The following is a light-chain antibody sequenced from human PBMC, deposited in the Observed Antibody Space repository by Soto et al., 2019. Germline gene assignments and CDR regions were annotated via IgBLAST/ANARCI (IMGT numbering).Light chain of an antibody. CDR2: KAS. CDR1: LSVDTC. CDR3: LQFYRYPWT. V-gene: IGKV1-5*03. J-gene: IGKJ1*01. Sequence: DIQMTQSPSTLSASVGDRVTITCRASLSVDTCLAWYQQKPGKAPHLLIYKASSLETGVPSRFSGSGSVTEFTLTISILQPDDFATYYCLQFYRYPWTFGQGTKVEIK.